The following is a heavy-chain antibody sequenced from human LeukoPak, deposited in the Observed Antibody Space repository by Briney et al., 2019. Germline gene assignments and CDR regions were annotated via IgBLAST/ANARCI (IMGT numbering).Heavy chain of an antibody. CDR1: GFTFSSYS. V-gene: IGHV3-21*01. J-gene: IGHJ6*02. Sequence: GGSLRLSCAASGFTFSSYSMNWVRQAPGKGLEWVSSISSSSSYIYYADSVKGRFTISRDNAKNSLYLQMNSLRAEDTAVYYCARPHQTYYYGMDVWGQGTTVTVSS. CDR2: ISSSSSYI. CDR3: ARPHQTYYYGMDV.